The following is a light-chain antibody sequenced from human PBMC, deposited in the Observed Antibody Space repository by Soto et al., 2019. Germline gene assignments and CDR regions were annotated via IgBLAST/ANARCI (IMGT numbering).Light chain of an antibody. V-gene: IGKV3-11*01. CDR2: AAS. CDR1: QSVSSH. Sequence: EIVLTQSPATLSLSPGERATLSCRASQSVSSHLAWYQQKPGQAPRLLIYAASNRATGIPARFSGSGSGTDFALTISSLEPEDFAVYYCQQRSNWPSTFGGGTKVEIK. CDR3: QQRSNWPST. J-gene: IGKJ4*01.